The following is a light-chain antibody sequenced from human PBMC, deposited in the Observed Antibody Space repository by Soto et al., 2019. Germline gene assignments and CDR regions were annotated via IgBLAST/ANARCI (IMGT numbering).Light chain of an antibody. CDR2: EVS. Sequence: QSALTQPPSASGSPGQSVTISCTGTSSDVGGYNYVSWYQQYPGKAPKLMIYEVSKRPSGVPDRFSGSKSGKTASLTVSGLQPEDDADYYCTSYAGTNIWVFGGGTKLTVL. CDR1: SSDVGGYNY. V-gene: IGLV2-8*01. CDR3: TSYAGTNIWV. J-gene: IGLJ3*02.